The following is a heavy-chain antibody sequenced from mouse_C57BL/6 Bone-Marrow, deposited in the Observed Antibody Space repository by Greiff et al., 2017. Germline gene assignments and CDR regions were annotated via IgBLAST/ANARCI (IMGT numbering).Heavy chain of an antibody. CDR2: ISDGGSYT. V-gene: IGHV5-4*01. J-gene: IGHJ4*01. CDR1: GFTFSSYA. Sequence: EVKLVESGGGLVKPGGSLKLSCAASGFTFSSYAMSWVRQTPEKRLEWVATISDGGSYTYYPDNVKGRFTISRDNAKNNLYLQMSHLKSEDTAMYYCARDSYWPDMDYWGQGTSVTVSS. D-gene: IGHD2-12*01. CDR3: ARDSYWPDMDY.